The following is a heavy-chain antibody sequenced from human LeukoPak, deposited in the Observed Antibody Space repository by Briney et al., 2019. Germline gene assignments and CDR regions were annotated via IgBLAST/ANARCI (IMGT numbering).Heavy chain of an antibody. J-gene: IGHJ6*02. Sequence: PGGSLRLSCAASGFTLSSYSMNWARQAPGKGLEWVSYISSSSSTIYYADSVKGRFTISRDNAKNSLYLQMNSLRAEDTAVYYCAREPRVLRYDILTGYFLGNYYYGMDVWGQGTTVTVSS. CDR3: AREPRVLRYDILTGYFLGNYYYGMDV. V-gene: IGHV3-48*01. D-gene: IGHD3-9*01. CDR2: ISSSSSTI. CDR1: GFTLSSYS.